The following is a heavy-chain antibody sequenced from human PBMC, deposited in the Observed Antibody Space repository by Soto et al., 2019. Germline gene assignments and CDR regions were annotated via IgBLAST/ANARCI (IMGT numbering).Heavy chain of an antibody. Sequence: SHPLSLTCAISGDSVSSDNTSWDRIRQSPSIVLGWKGRTYYRSKWFHDYAASVKSRITINPDTSKNQFSLEVNAMTPEDTAVYYCAMGNAVYVWGQGT. V-gene: IGHV6-1*01. D-gene: IGHD7-27*01. CDR3: AMGNAVYV. CDR2: TYYRSKWFH. J-gene: IGHJ3*01. CDR1: GDSVSSDNTS.